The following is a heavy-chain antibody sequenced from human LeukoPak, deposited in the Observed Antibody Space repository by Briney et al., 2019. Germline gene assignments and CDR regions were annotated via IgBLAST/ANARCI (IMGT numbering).Heavy chain of an antibody. Sequence: GGSLRPSCAASGFTFSSYDMHWVRQATGKGLEWVSAIGTAGDTYYPGSVKGRFTISRENAKNSLYLQMDSLRADDTAVYYCARRYCSSTTCDTFDVWGRGTMVTVSS. J-gene: IGHJ3*01. CDR1: GFTFSSYD. V-gene: IGHV3-13*01. D-gene: IGHD2-2*01. CDR3: ARRYCSSTTCDTFDV. CDR2: IGTAGDT.